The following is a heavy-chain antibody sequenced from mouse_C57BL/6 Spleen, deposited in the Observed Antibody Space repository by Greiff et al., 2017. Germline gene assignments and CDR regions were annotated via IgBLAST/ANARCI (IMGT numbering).Heavy chain of an antibody. J-gene: IGHJ2*01. Sequence: QVHVKQSGAELVRPGTSVKVSCKASGYAFTNYLIEWVKQRPGQGLEWIGVINPGSGGTNYNEKFKGKATLTADKSSSTAYMQLSSLTSEDSAVYFCARAYDYDEGYFDYWGQGTTLTVSS. CDR2: INPGSGGT. CDR3: ARAYDYDEGYFDY. CDR1: GYAFTNYL. D-gene: IGHD2-4*01. V-gene: IGHV1-54*01.